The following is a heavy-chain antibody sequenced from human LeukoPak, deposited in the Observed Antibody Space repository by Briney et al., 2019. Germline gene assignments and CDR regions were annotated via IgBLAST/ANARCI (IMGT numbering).Heavy chain of an antibody. J-gene: IGHJ4*02. CDR1: GFTFSSYA. Sequence: GGSLRLSCAASGFTFSSYAMHWVRQAPGKGLEWVAVILHDGSNKQYADSVKGRFTISRDNSKNTLYLLINSLRAEDTAVYYCATLSGDSHGYDYWGLGTLVTVSS. CDR2: ILHDGSNK. D-gene: IGHD5-18*01. V-gene: IGHV3-30*03. CDR3: ATLSGDSHGYDY.